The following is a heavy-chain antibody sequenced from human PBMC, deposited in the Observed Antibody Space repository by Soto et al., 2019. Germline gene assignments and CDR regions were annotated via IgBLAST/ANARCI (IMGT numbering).Heavy chain of an antibody. D-gene: IGHD6-25*01. CDR3: AKDRTAAARNFDY. V-gene: IGHV3-23*01. Sequence: WWSLRLSCSVSVFTCSNHAMSWVRQAPGKGLEWVSAISTAVGATYYADSVKGRFTISRDDSKNTLYLQMDSLRAEDTAVYYCAKDRTAAARNFDYWGQGTLVTVSS. CDR2: ISTAVGAT. CDR1: VFTCSNHA. J-gene: IGHJ4*02.